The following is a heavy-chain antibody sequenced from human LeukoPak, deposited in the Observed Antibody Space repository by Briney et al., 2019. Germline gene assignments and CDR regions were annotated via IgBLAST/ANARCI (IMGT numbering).Heavy chain of an antibody. V-gene: IGHV3-30*18. D-gene: IGHD1-26*01. Sequence: GSLRLSCVASGFTFSSYGMHWGRQAPGQGLEWVAVISNDGSNEDYADSVKGRFTISRDNSKNTLYLQMSSLRAEDTAVYYCAKVGRVGATRDYFDYWGQGTLVTVSS. CDR2: ISNDGSNE. J-gene: IGHJ4*02. CDR1: GFTFSSYG. CDR3: AKVGRVGATRDYFDY.